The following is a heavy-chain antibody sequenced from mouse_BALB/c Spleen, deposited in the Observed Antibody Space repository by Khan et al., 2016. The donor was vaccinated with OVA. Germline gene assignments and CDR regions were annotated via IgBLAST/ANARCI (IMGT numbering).Heavy chain of an antibody. Sequence: EVELVESGGDLVKPGGSLKLSCAASGFTFSSYSMSWVRQTPDKRLEWVASISRGGDYTDYPDIVKERFTISRDNATNTPYLEMSSLKSEDTAMYYWTSHLTGSFAYWGQGTLVTVSA. V-gene: IGHV5-6*01. CDR3: TSHLTGSFAY. J-gene: IGHJ3*01. CDR1: GFTFSSYS. CDR2: ISRGGDYT. D-gene: IGHD4-1*01.